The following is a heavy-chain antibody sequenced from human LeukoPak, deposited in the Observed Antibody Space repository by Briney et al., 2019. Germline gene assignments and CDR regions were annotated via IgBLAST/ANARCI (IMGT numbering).Heavy chain of an antibody. CDR3: AKAGIMITFGGVIQYYFDY. J-gene: IGHJ4*02. CDR2: ISGSGGST. V-gene: IGHV3-23*01. Sequence: PGGSLRLSCAASGFTFSSYAMSWVRQAPGKGQEWVSAISGSGGSTYYADSVKGRFTISRDNSKNTLYLQMNSLRAEDTAVYYCAKAGIMITFGGVIQYYFDYWGQGTLVTVSS. CDR1: GFTFSSYA. D-gene: IGHD3-16*02.